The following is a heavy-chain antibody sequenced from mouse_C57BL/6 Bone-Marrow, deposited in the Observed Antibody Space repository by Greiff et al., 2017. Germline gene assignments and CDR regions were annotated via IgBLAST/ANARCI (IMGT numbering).Heavy chain of an antibody. J-gene: IGHJ1*03. CDR2: IRNKANGYTT. D-gene: IGHD1-1*01. CDR1: GFTFTDYY. CDR3: ARYHYGSSHWYFDV. V-gene: IGHV7-3*01. Sequence: EVMLVESGGGLVQPGGSLSLSCAASGFTFTDYYMSWVRQPPGKALEWLGFIRNKANGYTTEYSASVKDRFTISRDNSQSILYLQMNALRAEDSATYYCARYHYGSSHWYFDVWGTGTTVTVSS.